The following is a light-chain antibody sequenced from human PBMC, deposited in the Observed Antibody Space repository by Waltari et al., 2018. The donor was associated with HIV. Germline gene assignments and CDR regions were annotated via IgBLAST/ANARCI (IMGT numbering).Light chain of an antibody. CDR1: SSDLFGYNY. V-gene: IGLV2-14*01. CDR2: EVS. J-gene: IGLJ1*01. CDR3: CSHTTTSTTYV. Sequence: QSALTQPASVSGSPGQSITISCTGTSSDLFGYNYVSWYQQHPDKAPKLIIYEVSNRPSGVSNRFSGSKSGYTASLTISGLQAEDEADYYCCSHTTTSTTYVFGTGTKVTVL.